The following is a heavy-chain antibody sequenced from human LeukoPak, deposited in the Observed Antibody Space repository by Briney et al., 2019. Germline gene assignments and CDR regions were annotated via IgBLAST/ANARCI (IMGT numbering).Heavy chain of an antibody. D-gene: IGHD5-24*01. J-gene: IGHJ4*02. CDR3: ARGPQMATTYYFDY. V-gene: IGHV1-69*13. CDR1: GGTFSSYA. Sequence: ASVKVSCKASGGTFSSYAISRVRQAPGQGLEWMGGIIPIFGTANYAQKFQGRVTITADESTSTAYMELSSLRSEDTAVYYCARGPQMATTYYFDYWGQGTLVTVSS. CDR2: IIPIFGTA.